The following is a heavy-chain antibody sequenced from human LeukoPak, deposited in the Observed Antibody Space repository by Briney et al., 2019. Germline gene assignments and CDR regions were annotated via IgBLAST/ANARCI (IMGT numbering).Heavy chain of an antibody. CDR3: ARVNSRGWPDRD. Sequence: SETLSLTCTVSGDSISSYYWSWIRQPAGKGLEWIGRIYTSGSTNYNPSLKSRVTMSVDTSKNQFSLKLSSVTAADTAVYYCARVNSRGWPDRDWGQGTLVTVSS. J-gene: IGHJ4*02. CDR1: GDSISSYY. V-gene: IGHV4-4*07. D-gene: IGHD6-19*01. CDR2: IYTSGST.